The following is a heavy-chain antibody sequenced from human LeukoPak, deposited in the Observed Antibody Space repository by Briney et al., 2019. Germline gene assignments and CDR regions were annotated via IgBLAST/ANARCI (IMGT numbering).Heavy chain of an antibody. J-gene: IGHJ5*02. CDR2: INHSGST. D-gene: IGHD6-13*01. CDR3: ARKGTYSSSWYWYNWFDP. Sequence: SETLSLTCAVYGGSFSGYYWSWIRQPPGKGLEWIGEINHSGSTNYNPSLKSRVTISVDTSKNQFSLKLSSVTAADTAVYYCARKGTYSSSWYWYNWFDPWGQGTLVTVSS. CDR1: GGSFSGYY. V-gene: IGHV4-34*01.